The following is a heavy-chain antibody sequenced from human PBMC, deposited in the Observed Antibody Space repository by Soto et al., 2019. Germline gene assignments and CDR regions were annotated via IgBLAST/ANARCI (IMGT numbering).Heavy chain of an antibody. CDR1: GFAVSNTY. Sequence: EVHLVESGGGWIQPGGSLTLSSAASGFAVSNTYMSWVRQAPGRGLEWVSFIYSDGTTCYADSVKGRFTNSRDTSKNTLSLQMNSLRAEDTAVYYCARDCSGGSCYPALGAWGQGTLVTVSS. CDR3: ARDCSGGSCYPALGA. D-gene: IGHD2-15*01. CDR2: IYSDGTT. J-gene: IGHJ5*02. V-gene: IGHV3-53*01.